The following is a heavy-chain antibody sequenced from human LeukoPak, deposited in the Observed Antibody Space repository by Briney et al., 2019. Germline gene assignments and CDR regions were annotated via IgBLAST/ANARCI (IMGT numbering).Heavy chain of an antibody. Sequence: ASVKVSCKASGYTFTGYYLHWVRQAPGQGLEWMGWINPNSGGTNYAQNFQGRVTMTRDTSISTAYMELSRLRSDDTAMYFCARGDRRTLWAPLDYWGQGTLVTVSS. CDR2: INPNSGGT. V-gene: IGHV1-2*02. D-gene: IGHD5-18*01. CDR1: GYTFTGYY. J-gene: IGHJ4*02. CDR3: ARGDRRTLWAPLDY.